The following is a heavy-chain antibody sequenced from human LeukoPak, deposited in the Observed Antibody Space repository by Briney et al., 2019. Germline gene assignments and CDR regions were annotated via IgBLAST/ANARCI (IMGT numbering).Heavy chain of an antibody. CDR2: IYYSGST. CDR1: GGSISNSNYY. V-gene: IGHV4-39*01. D-gene: IGHD2-2*01. CDR3: ARIPTNAVPAAHNGFDI. J-gene: IGHJ3*02. Sequence: SETLSLTCSVSGGSISNSNYYWGWIRQPPGKGLEWIGNIYYSGSTYYNPSLRSRVTISVDTSKNQFSLKLSSVTAADTAVYYCARIPTNAVPAAHNGFDIWGQGTMLTVSS.